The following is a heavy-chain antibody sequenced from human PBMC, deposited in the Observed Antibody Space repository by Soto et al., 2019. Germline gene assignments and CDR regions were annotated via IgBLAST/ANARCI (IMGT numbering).Heavy chain of an antibody. D-gene: IGHD6-13*01. CDR2: IYYSGST. CDR3: ARGIGAQYSRSWYQEGLYWFDP. CDR1: GGSISSGGYY. J-gene: IGHJ5*02. Sequence: SETLSLTCTVSGGSISSGGYYWSWIRQHPGKGLEWIGYIYYSGSTYYNPSLKSRVTISVDTSKNQFSLKLSSVTAADTAVYYCARGIGAQYSRSWYQEGLYWFDPWGQGTLVTVSS. V-gene: IGHV4-31*03.